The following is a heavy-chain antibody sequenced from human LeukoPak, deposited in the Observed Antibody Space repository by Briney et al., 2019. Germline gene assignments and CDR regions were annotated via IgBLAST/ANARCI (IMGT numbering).Heavy chain of an antibody. D-gene: IGHD6-13*01. CDR2: IYYSGST. CDR1: GGSISSYY. CDR3: AGGRFSRSWLDY. Sequence: SETLSLTCTVSGGSISSYYWSWIRQPPGKGLEWIGYIYYSGSTNYNPSLKSRVTISVDTSKNQFSLKLSSVTAADTAVYYCAGGRFSRSWLDYWGQGTLVTVSS. J-gene: IGHJ4*02. V-gene: IGHV4-59*01.